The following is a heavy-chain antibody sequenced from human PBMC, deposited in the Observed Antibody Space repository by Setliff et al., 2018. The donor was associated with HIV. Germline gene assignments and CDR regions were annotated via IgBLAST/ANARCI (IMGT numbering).Heavy chain of an antibody. J-gene: IGHJ4*02. D-gene: IGHD3-3*01. CDR3: ARTTVRDFGLVITNFDQ. CDR1: GGSINGHS. V-gene: IGHV4-59*11. Sequence: SETLSLTCTVSGGSINGHSWSWIRQPPGKVLEWIGYIDHSETTNYNPSLKSRLTISIDTSKSQFSLNLSSVTAADTAVYYCARTTVRDFGLVITNFDQWGLGTLVTVSS. CDR2: IDHSETT.